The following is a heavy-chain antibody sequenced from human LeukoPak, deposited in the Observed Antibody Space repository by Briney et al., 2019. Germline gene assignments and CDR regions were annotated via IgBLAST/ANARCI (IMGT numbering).Heavy chain of an antibody. V-gene: IGHV1-18*01. CDR2: VSAYTGNT. D-gene: IGHD3-16*01. CDR3: AREWLGAGGAFDM. CDR1: GYTFTSYG. Sequence: GASVKVSCKASGYTFTSYGISWVRQAPGQGLEWMGWVSAYTGNTNYAQRLQGRATLTTDTSTSTAYMELRSLRSDDTAVYYCAREWLGAGGAFDMWGQGTMITVSS. J-gene: IGHJ3*02.